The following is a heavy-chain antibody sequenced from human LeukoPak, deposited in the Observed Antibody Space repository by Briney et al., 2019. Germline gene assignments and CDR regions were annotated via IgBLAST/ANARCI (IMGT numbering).Heavy chain of an antibody. CDR1: GGSFSGYY. CDR2: INQSGGT. J-gene: IGHJ4*02. CDR3: ARHPAGEVRYFDWLLDGYYFDY. Sequence: SETLSLTCAVYGGSFSGYYWNWIRQPPGKGLEWIGEINQSGGTNYNPSLKSRVTISFDTSKNQFSLKLSSVTAADTAVYYCARHPAGEVRYFDWLLDGYYFDYWGQGTLVTVSS. D-gene: IGHD3-9*01. V-gene: IGHV4-34*01.